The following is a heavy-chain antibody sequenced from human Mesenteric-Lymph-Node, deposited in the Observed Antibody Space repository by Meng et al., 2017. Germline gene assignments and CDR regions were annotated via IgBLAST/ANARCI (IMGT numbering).Heavy chain of an antibody. J-gene: IGHJ4*02. D-gene: IGHD6-19*01. CDR1: GVSISSSHW. Sequence: GQLQDPAPGLVNTAGTLSLTCAVSGVSISSSHWWSWVRQPPGKGLEWIGEIYHSGSTNYNPSLKSRVTISVDKSKNQFSLKLSSVTAADTAVYYCASFPPPGKQWLVTDYWGQGTLVTVSS. CDR3: ASFPPPGKQWLVTDY. CDR2: IYHSGST. V-gene: IGHV4-4*02.